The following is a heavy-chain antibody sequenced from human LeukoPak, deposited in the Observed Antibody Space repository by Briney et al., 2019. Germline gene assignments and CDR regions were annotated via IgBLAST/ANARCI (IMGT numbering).Heavy chain of an antibody. CDR1: GGSISSYY. J-gene: IGHJ4*02. Sequence: SETLSLTCTVSGGSISSYYWSWIRQPPGKGLEWIGYIYYSGSTNYNPSLKSRVTISVDTSKNQFSLKLSSVTAADPAVYYCAHYDFWSGYYRYWGQGTLVTVSS. V-gene: IGHV4-59*01. CDR3: AHYDFWSGYYRY. D-gene: IGHD3-3*01. CDR2: IYYSGST.